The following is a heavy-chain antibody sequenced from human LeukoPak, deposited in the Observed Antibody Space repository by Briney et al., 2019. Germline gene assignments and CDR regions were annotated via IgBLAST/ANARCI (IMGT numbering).Heavy chain of an antibody. J-gene: IGHJ6*02. CDR1: GGSISSGSYY. Sequence: SETLSLTCTVSGGSISSGSYYWSWIRQHPGKGLEWIGYIDYSGSTYYNPSLKSRVTMSVDTSENQFSLKLSSVTAADTAVYYCARLRYDFWSGSYYYYYGMDVWGQGTTVTVSS. V-gene: IGHV4-31*03. CDR3: ARLRYDFWSGSYYYYYGMDV. D-gene: IGHD3-3*01. CDR2: IDYSGST.